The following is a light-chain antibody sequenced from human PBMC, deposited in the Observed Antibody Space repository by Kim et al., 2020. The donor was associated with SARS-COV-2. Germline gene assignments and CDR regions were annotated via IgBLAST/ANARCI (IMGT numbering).Light chain of an antibody. V-gene: IGKV3-20*01. CDR2: GAS. CDR1: QSVSSSY. CDR3: QQYGSSPPIT. J-gene: IGKJ5*01. Sequence: PVERATPSCRASQSVSSSYLAWYQQKPGQAPRLLIYGASSRATGIPDRFSGSGSGTDFTLTISRLEPEDFAVYYCQQYGSSPPITFGQGTRLEIK.